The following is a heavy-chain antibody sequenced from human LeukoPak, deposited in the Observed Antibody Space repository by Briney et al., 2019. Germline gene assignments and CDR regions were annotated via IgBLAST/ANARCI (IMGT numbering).Heavy chain of an antibody. J-gene: IGHJ6*02. V-gene: IGHV3-21*01. CDR3: ARAPGIYGMDV. Sequence: PGGSLRLSCAASGFTFSSYSMNWVRQAPGKGLEWVSSINSDSSLMYYAESVKGRFTISRDNARNSLYLQMSSLRVEDTAVYYCARAPGIYGMDVWGQGTTVTVSS. CDR2: INSDSSLM. D-gene: IGHD6-13*01. CDR1: GFTFSSYS.